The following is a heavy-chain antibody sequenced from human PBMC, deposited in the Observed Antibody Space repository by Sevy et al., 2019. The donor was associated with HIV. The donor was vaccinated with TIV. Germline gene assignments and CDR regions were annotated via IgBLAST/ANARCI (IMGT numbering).Heavy chain of an antibody. V-gene: IGHV4-38-2*02. CDR3: ARDVGDNYFYYGMDV. CDR1: GYSITSGYY. CDR2: IYHSGNT. Sequence: SETLSLTCAVSGYSITSGYYWGWIRQPPGKGLEWIGSIYHSGNTYYNSSLKSRVTISVDTSKNQLSLKLTSVTAADTAVYYCARDVGDNYFYYGMDVWGQGITVTVSS. J-gene: IGHJ6*02.